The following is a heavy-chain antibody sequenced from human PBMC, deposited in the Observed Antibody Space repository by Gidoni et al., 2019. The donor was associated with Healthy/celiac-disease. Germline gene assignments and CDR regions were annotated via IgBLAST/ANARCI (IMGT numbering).Heavy chain of an antibody. Sequence: VQLVESGGGLVQPGGSWRRSCAASGFPRSSYWMRWVRQAPGKGVEWVANIKQDGSEKYYVDSVNGRFTISRDNAKNSLYLQMYSLRDEDTAVYYCARERLLHYYYYMDVWGKGTTVTVSS. D-gene: IGHD2-21*01. CDR1: GFPRSSYW. CDR2: IKQDGSEK. J-gene: IGHJ6*03. CDR3: ARERLLHYYYYMDV. V-gene: IGHV3-7*05.